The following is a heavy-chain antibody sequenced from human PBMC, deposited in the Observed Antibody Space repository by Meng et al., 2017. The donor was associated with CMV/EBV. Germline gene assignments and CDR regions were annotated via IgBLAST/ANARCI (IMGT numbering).Heavy chain of an antibody. Sequence: ASVKVSCKASEYTFTGYYIHWVRQAPGHGLEWMGWITPMSGGTNYAQNFQDRVTMTRDTSTNTAYMELSRVRSDDTAVYYCARGNNWDRLLDFWGQGTLVTVSS. CDR2: ITPMSGGT. CDR3: ARGNNWDRLLDF. V-gene: IGHV1-2*02. CDR1: EYTFTGYY. J-gene: IGHJ4*02. D-gene: IGHD3-3*01.